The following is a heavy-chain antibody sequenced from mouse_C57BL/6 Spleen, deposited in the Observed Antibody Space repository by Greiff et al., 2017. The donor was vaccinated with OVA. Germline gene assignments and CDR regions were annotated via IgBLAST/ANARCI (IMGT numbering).Heavy chain of an antibody. CDR1: GFTFSSYG. D-gene: IGHD1-1*01. J-gene: IGHJ4*01. V-gene: IGHV5-6*01. CDR2: ISSGGSYT. CDR3: ARNYGSSYYYAMDY. Sequence: EVKLVESGGDLVKPGGSLKLSCAASGFTFSSYGMSWVRQTPDKRLEWVATISSGGSYTYYPDSVKGRFTISRDNAKNTLYLQMSSLKSEDTAMYYGARNYGSSYYYAMDYWGQGTSVTVSS.